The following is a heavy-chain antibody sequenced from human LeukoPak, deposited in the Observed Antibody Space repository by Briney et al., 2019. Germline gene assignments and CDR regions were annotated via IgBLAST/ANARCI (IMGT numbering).Heavy chain of an antibody. J-gene: IGHJ5*02. V-gene: IGHV4-61*02. D-gene: IGHD6-13*01. Sequence: SETLSLTCTVSGGSISSSSYYWSWIRQPAGKGLEWIGRIYTSGSTNYNPSLKSRVTISVDTSKNQFSLKLSSVTAADTAVYYCARGAIAAAYTPGDWFDPWGQGTLVTVSS. CDR1: GGSISSSSYY. CDR2: IYTSGST. CDR3: ARGAIAAAYTPGDWFDP.